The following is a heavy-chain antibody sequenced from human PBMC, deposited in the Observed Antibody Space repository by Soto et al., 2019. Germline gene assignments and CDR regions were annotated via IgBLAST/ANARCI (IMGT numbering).Heavy chain of an antibody. Sequence: SGPTLVNPTQTLTLTFPFSGFSLTTTLVCVGWIRHPAGKALEWLALVYWDDDKTNRPSLMSRLTITKDTSKNQVVLTMTNVEPVDTATYYCAHRRSGPHFDYWGQGILVTVSS. CDR2: VYWDDDK. D-gene: IGHD3-3*01. CDR3: AHRRSGPHFDY. J-gene: IGHJ4*02. CDR1: GFSLTTTLVC. V-gene: IGHV2-5*02.